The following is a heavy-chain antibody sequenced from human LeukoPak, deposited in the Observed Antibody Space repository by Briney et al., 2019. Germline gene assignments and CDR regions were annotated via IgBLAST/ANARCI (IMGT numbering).Heavy chain of an antibody. V-gene: IGHV7-4-1*02. CDR3: AREWLYYGMDV. CDR2: INTNTGNP. Sequence: ASVKVSCKASGYTFTRYTINWVRQAPGQGLEWMGWINTNTGNPTYAQGFTGRFVFSLDTSVSTAYLQISSLKAEDTAVYYCAREWLYYGMDVWGQGTTVTVSS. D-gene: IGHD5-24*01. J-gene: IGHJ6*02. CDR1: GYTFTRYT.